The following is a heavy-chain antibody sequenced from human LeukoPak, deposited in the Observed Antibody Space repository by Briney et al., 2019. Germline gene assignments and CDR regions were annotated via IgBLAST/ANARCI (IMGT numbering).Heavy chain of an antibody. CDR2: IIPIFGTA. Sequence: SVKVSCKASGGTFSSYAISWVRQAPGQGLEWMGGIIPIFGTANYAQKFQGRVTITADKSTNTAYMELSSLRSEDTAVYYCARDLIVGATGYYYMDVWGKGTTVTVSS. D-gene: IGHD1-26*01. V-gene: IGHV1-69*06. CDR3: ARDLIVGATGYYYMDV. J-gene: IGHJ6*03. CDR1: GGTFSSYA.